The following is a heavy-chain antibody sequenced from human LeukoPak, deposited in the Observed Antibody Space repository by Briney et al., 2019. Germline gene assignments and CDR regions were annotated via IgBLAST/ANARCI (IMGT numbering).Heavy chain of an antibody. V-gene: IGHV3-23*01. D-gene: IGHD1-1*01. CDR3: AKDLNSLGNDENWFDP. Sequence: GGSLRLSCAASGFTFSSYAMSWVRQAPGKGLEWVSAISGSGGSTYYADSVKGRFTISRDNSKNTLYLQMNSLRAEDTAVYYCAKDLNSLGNDENWFDPWGQGTLVTVSS. CDR1: GFTFSSYA. CDR2: ISGSGGST. J-gene: IGHJ5*02.